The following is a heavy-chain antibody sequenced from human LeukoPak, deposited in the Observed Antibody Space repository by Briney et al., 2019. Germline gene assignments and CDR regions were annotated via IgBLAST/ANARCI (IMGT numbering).Heavy chain of an antibody. CDR3: ARDEGFDY. CDR1: GFTFSDYG. Sequence: PGGSLRLSCAASGFTFSDYGVHWVRQAPGKGLEWVAVISHDGSNEYYADSVKGRFTISRDNSKNTVYLQMNSLRAEDTAVYYCARDEGFDYWGQGTLVTVSS. V-gene: IGHV3-30*03. CDR2: ISHDGSNE. J-gene: IGHJ4*02.